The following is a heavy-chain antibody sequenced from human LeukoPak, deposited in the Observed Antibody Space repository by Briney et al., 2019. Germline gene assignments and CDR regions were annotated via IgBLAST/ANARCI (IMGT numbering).Heavy chain of an antibody. J-gene: IGHJ4*02. V-gene: IGHV4-34*01. CDR1: GGSFSGYY. CDR2: INHSGST. CDR3: ARDTAAGYPVRFDY. Sequence: SETLSLTCAVYGGSFSGYYWSWIRQPPGKGLEWIGEINHSGSTNYNPSLKSRATISVDTSKNQFSLKLSSVTAADTAVYYCARDTAAGYPVRFDYWGQGTLVTVSS. D-gene: IGHD6-13*01.